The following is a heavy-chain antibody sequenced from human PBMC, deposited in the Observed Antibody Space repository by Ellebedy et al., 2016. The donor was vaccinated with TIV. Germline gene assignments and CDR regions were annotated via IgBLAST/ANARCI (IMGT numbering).Heavy chain of an antibody. D-gene: IGHD2-15*01. Sequence: GGSLRLSCAASGFTFSKYWMIWVRQTGKGLEWVAIIWYDGSNKFYTDSVKGRFTISRANSNHTLYPQMTSLRADDTALYYCARDRGVYCSGGSCDSSGETSYFDYWGQGTLVTVSS. CDR1: GFTFSKYW. V-gene: IGHV3-33*08. CDR3: ARDRGVYCSGGSCDSSGETSYFDY. J-gene: IGHJ4*02. CDR2: IWYDGSNK.